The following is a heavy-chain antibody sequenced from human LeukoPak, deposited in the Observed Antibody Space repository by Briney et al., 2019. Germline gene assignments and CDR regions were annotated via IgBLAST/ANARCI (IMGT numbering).Heavy chain of an antibody. Sequence: SETLSLTCTVFGDSVSSSYYWGWIRQPPGKGLEWIGSIYYSGSTYYNPSLKSRVTISVDTSKNQFSLKLSSVTAADTAVYYCATRAYDFWSGYYLNWFDPWGQGTLVTVSS. CDR1: GDSVSSSYY. J-gene: IGHJ5*02. CDR2: IYYSGST. D-gene: IGHD3-3*01. V-gene: IGHV4-39*01. CDR3: ATRAYDFWSGYYLNWFDP.